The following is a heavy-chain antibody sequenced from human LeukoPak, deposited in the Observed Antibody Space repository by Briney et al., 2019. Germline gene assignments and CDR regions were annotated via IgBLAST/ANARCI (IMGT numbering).Heavy chain of an antibody. CDR2: IYYSGST. D-gene: IGHD3-22*01. J-gene: IGHJ4*02. Sequence: SETLSLTCTVSGGSISSGGYYWSWIRQHPGKGLEWIGYIYYSGSTYYNPSLKSRVTISVDTSKNQFSLKLSSVTAADTAVYYCARSGAGSISYYYDSSGYYDYWGQGTLVTVSS. CDR1: GGSISSGGYY. CDR3: ARSGAGSISYYYDSSGYYDY. V-gene: IGHV4-31*03.